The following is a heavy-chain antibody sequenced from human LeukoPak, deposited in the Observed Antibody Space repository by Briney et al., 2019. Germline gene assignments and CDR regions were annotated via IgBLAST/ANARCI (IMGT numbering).Heavy chain of an antibody. CDR3: ARDLLGTMVRGT. CDR1: GYTFTSYY. J-gene: IGHJ3*01. CDR2: INPNSGGT. D-gene: IGHD3-10*01. Sequence: ASVKVSCKASGYTFTSYYIHWVRQAPGQGLEWMGWINPNSGGTNYAQKFQGRVTMTRDTSISTAYMELSRLRSDDTAVYYCARDLLGTMVRGTWGQGTMVTVSS. V-gene: IGHV1-2*02.